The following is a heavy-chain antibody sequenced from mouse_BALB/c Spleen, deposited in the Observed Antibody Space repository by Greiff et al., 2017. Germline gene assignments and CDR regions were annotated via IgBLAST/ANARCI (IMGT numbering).Heavy chain of an antibody. Sequence: QVQLKQPGAELVRPGASVKLSCKASGYTFTSYWINWVKQRPGQGLEWIGNIYPSDSYTNYNQKFKDKATLTVDKSSSTAYMQLSSPTSEDSAVYYCTRWQTARSGPFAYWGQGTLVTVSA. D-gene: IGHD3-2*01. J-gene: IGHJ3*01. V-gene: IGHV1-69*02. CDR1: GYTFTSYW. CDR2: IYPSDSYT. CDR3: TRWQTARSGPFAY.